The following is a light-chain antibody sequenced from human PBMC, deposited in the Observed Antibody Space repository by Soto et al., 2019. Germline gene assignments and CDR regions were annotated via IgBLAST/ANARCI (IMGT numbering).Light chain of an antibody. CDR1: QTVSSS. CDR2: GAS. V-gene: IGKV3-20*01. J-gene: IGKJ1*01. CDR3: QQYGSSPQT. Sequence: EIVLTQSPATLSLSPGERATLSCRASQTVSSSLAWYQQKPGQAPRLLVYGASTRAAGIADRFSGSGSGRDFTLTINRLEPEDFAVYYCQQYGSSPQTFGQGTKVDIK.